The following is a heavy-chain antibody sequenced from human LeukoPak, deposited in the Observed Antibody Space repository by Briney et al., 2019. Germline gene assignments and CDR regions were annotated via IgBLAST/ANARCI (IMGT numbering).Heavy chain of an antibody. CDR3: ARPFDGLFDY. CDR1: GGSVSSSSYY. V-gene: IGHV4-39*01. J-gene: IGHJ4*02. D-gene: IGHD3-9*01. CDR2: IYYSGST. Sequence: SETLSLTCNISGGSVSSSSYYWGWIRQPPGKGLEWIGSIYYSGSTYYNPSLESRVTISVDTSKNQFSLKLISVTAADTAVYYCARPFDGLFDYWGQGTLVTVSS.